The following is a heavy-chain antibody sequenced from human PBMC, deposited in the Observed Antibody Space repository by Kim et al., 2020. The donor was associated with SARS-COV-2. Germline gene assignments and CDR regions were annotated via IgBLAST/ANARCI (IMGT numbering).Heavy chain of an antibody. CDR3: TRAGSGSYWGGLDY. Sequence: GGSLRLSCAASGFTFSSYAMHWVRQAPGKGLEWLAVISYDGSNKYYADSVRGRFTISRDNSKNTLYLQMNSLRAEDTAVYYCTRAGSGSYWGGLDYCGQG. CDR2: ISYDGSNK. V-gene: IGHV3-30-3*01. J-gene: IGHJ4*02. D-gene: IGHD1-26*01. CDR1: GFTFSSYA.